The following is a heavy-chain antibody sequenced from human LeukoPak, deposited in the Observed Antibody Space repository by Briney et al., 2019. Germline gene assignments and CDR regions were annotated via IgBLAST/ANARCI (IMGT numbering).Heavy chain of an antibody. CDR2: IYYSGST. CDR1: GGSISSSNW. CDR3: ARDVAAAGSYNWFDP. D-gene: IGHD6-13*01. J-gene: IGHJ5*02. Sequence: SETLSLTCAVSGGSISSSNWWSWVRQPPGKGLEWIGSIYYSGSTYYNPSLKSRVTISVDTSKNQFSLKLSSVTAADTAVYYCARDVAAAGSYNWFDPWGQGTLVTVSS. V-gene: IGHV4-4*02.